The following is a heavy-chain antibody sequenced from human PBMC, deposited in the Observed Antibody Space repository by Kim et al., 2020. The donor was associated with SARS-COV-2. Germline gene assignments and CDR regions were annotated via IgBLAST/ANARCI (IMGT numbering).Heavy chain of an antibody. J-gene: IGHJ4*02. Sequence: HYADSVKGRFTVSRDSSRNKLYLQMTSLRAEDTAVYCCARGGSAAASYWGQGTLVTVSS. V-gene: IGHV3-53*01. D-gene: IGHD6-13*01. CDR3: ARGGSAAASY.